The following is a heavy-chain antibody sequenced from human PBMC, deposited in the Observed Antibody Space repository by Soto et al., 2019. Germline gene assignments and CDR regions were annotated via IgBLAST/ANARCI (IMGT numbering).Heavy chain of an antibody. J-gene: IGHJ6*02. V-gene: IGHV5-10-1*01. CDR1: GYSFTRYW. D-gene: IGHD3-10*01. CDR2: IDPSDSYT. CDR3: ARRGYYYYYGMDV. Sequence: GECLTSSCKSAGYSFTRYWISWVRQMPGKGLEWMGRIDPSDSYTNYSPSFQGHVTISADKSISTAYLQWSSLKASDTAMYYCARRGYYYYYGMDVWGQGTTVPVSS.